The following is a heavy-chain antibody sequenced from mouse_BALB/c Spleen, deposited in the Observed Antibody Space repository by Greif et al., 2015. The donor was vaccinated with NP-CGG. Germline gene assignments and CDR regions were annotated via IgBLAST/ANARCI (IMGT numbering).Heavy chain of an antibody. CDR3: ARWSLLRPPYAMDY. J-gene: IGHJ4*01. V-gene: IGHV5-17*02. CDR2: ISSGSSTI. D-gene: IGHD1-2*01. Sequence: EVQVVESGGGLVQPGGSRKLSCAASGFTFSSFGMHWVRQAPEKGLEWVAYISSGSSTIYYADTVKGRFTISRDNPKNTLFLQMTSLRSEDTAMYYCARWSLLRPPYAMDYWGQGTSVTVSS. CDR1: GFTFSSFG.